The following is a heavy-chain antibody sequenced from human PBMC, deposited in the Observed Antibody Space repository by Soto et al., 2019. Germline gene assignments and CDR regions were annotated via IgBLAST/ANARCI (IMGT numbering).Heavy chain of an antibody. Sequence: TVSGASISSSSYFWGWIRQPPGKGLEWIGSIYYSGSTYYSPSLKSRVTISVDTSKNQFSLKLSSVTAADTAVYYCVAYYDILTGYPSLYNWFDPWGPGTLVTVSS. CDR3: VAYYDILTGYPSLYNWFDP. CDR2: IYYSGST. J-gene: IGHJ5*02. CDR1: GASISSSSYF. D-gene: IGHD3-9*01. V-gene: IGHV4-39*01.